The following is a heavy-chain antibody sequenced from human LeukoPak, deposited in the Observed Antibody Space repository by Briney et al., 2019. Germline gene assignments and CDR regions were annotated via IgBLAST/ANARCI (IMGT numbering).Heavy chain of an antibody. D-gene: IGHD6-13*01. Sequence: ASVKVSCKASGYTFTGYYMHWVRQAPGQGLEWMGRLNPNSGGTTYAQKFQDRVTMTRDTSISTAYMELSRLRSDDTAVYYCARDAAAAGTGEYYYYYMDVWGKGTTVTVSS. V-gene: IGHV1-2*06. CDR3: ARDAAAAGTGEYYYYYMDV. J-gene: IGHJ6*03. CDR1: GYTFTGYY. CDR2: LNPNSGGT.